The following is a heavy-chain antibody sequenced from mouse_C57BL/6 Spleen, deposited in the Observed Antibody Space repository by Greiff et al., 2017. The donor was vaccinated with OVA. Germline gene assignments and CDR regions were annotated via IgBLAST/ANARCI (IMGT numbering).Heavy chain of an antibody. CDR3: TVYDGYLYFDY. D-gene: IGHD2-3*01. Sequence: EVHLVESGTVLARPGASVKMSCKTSGYTFTSYWMHWVKQRPGQGLEWIGAIYPGNSDTSYNQKFKGKAKLTAVTSASTAYMELSSLTNEDSAVYYCTVYDGYLYFDYWGQGTTLTVSS. V-gene: IGHV1-5*01. CDR2: IYPGNSDT. CDR1: GYTFTSYW. J-gene: IGHJ2*01.